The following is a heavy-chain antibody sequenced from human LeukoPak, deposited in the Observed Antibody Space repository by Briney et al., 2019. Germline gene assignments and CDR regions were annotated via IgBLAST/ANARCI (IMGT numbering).Heavy chain of an antibody. V-gene: IGHV3-48*01. Sequence: GGSLRLSCAASGFTFSSYSMNWVRQAPGKGLEWVSYISSSSSTIYYADSVKGRFTISRDNAKNSLYLQMNSLRAEDTAVYYCAKSRIAARSLFDYWGQGTLVTVSS. D-gene: IGHD6-6*01. CDR2: ISSSSSTI. CDR3: AKSRIAARSLFDY. CDR1: GFTFSSYS. J-gene: IGHJ4*02.